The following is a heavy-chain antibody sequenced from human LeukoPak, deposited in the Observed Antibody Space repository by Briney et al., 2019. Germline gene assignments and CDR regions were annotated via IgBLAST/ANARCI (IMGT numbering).Heavy chain of an antibody. CDR3: ARDRILWFGAAPNNWFDP. CDR2: IYYSGST. D-gene: IGHD3-10*01. Sequence: SETLSLTCTVSGGSISSYYWSWIRQPPGKGLEWIGYIYYSGSTNYNPSLKGRVTISVDTSKNQFSLKLSSVTAADTAVYYCARDRILWFGAAPNNWFDPWGQGTLVTVSS. J-gene: IGHJ5*02. V-gene: IGHV4-59*01. CDR1: GGSISSYY.